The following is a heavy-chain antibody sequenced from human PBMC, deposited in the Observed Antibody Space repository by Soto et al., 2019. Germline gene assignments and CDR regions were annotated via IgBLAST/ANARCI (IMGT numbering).Heavy chain of an antibody. CDR3: ARDPGLAFGHYYDSSGSCFDP. CDR1: GGSFSGYY. J-gene: IGHJ5*02. D-gene: IGHD3-22*01. CDR2: INHSGST. V-gene: IGHV4-34*01. Sequence: PSETLSLTCAVYGGSFSGYYWSWIRQPPGKGLEWIGEINHSGSTNYNPSLKSRVTISVDTSKNQFSLKLSSVTAADTAVYYCARDPGLAFGHYYDSSGSCFDPWGQGTLVTVSS.